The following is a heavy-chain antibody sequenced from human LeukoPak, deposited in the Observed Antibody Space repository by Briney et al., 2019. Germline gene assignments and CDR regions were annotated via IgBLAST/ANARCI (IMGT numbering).Heavy chain of an antibody. Sequence: PSGTLSPTCTVSGGSISSYYWSWIRQPPGKGLEWIGYIYYSVRTKYNPSLKSRVTISLDTSKNQFSLKLNSVTAADTAVDYCARQHGDYRPPYYYYMDVWGKGTTVTVSS. CDR3: ARQHGDYRPPYYYYMDV. CDR1: GGSISSYY. V-gene: IGHV4-59*08. D-gene: IGHD4-17*01. J-gene: IGHJ6*03. CDR2: IYYSVRT.